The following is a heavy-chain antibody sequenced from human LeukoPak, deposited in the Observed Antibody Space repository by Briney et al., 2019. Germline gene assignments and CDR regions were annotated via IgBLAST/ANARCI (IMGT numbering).Heavy chain of an antibody. Sequence: GGSLRLSCAVSGFTFSSYSMNWVRQAPGKGLEWVSSISSSSSYIYYADSVKGRFTISRDNAKNSLYLQMNSLRAEDTAVYYCARELSVEGTWYYFDYWGQGTLVTVSS. D-gene: IGHD1-1*01. CDR2: ISSSSSYI. J-gene: IGHJ4*02. V-gene: IGHV3-21*01. CDR3: ARELSVEGTWYYFDY. CDR1: GFTFSSYS.